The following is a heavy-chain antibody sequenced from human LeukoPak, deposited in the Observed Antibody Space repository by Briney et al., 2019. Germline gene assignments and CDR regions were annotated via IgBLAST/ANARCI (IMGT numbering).Heavy chain of an antibody. CDR1: GFTFSSYW. CDR2: IKQDGSEK. V-gene: IGHV3-7*03. Sequence: SRGSLRLSCAASGFTFSSYWMSWVRQAPGKGLEWVANIKQDGSEKYYVDSVKGRFTISRDNAKNSLYLQMNSLRAEDTAVYYCAKGRTLYYYMDVWGKGTTVTVSS. D-gene: IGHD3/OR15-3a*01. CDR3: AKGRTLYYYMDV. J-gene: IGHJ6*03.